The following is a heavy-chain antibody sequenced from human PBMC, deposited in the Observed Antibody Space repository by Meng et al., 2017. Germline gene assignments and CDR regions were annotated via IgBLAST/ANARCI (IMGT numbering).Heavy chain of an antibody. V-gene: IGHV4-39*07. J-gene: IGHJ5*02. D-gene: IGHD3-22*01. CDR2: VYYRGRT. CDR3: ARICYDSSGYSPYNWFDP. Sequence: LKCAGPGRGEASQPLHLTATVCGCYISSRRYYGGWIRQPRGGGLEGIGGVYYRGRTYCYPSLKSRVTVSVDASKNQLSLKLCSVTAADTAVYYCARICYDSSGYSPYNWFDPWGQGTLVTVSS. CDR1: GCYISSRRYY.